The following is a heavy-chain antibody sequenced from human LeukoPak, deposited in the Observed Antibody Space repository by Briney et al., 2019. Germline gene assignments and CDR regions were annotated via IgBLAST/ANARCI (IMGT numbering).Heavy chain of an antibody. D-gene: IGHD4-17*01. Sequence: GGSLRLSCAASGFTFSSYAMSWVRQAPGKGLEWVSAVIASGAATYYADSVKGRFTISRGNSKNTVSLQMNSLRAEDTAVYYCAKGDYGDYAFDYWGRGILVTVSS. CDR2: VIASGAAT. CDR1: GFTFSSYA. J-gene: IGHJ4*02. V-gene: IGHV3-23*01. CDR3: AKGDYGDYAFDY.